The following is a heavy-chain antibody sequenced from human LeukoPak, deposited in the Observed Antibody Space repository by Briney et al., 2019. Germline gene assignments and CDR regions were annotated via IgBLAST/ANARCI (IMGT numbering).Heavy chain of an antibody. CDR1: GFTVSSNY. CDR2: IYSGGST. J-gene: IGHJ4*02. CDR3: AKDPGGGYGRY. Sequence: PGGSLRPSCAASGFTVSSNYMSWVRQAPGKGLEWVSVIYSGGSTYYADSVKGRFTISRHNSKNTLYLQMNSLRAEDTAVYYCAKDPGGGYGRYWGQGTLVTVSS. D-gene: IGHD5-12*01. V-gene: IGHV3-53*04.